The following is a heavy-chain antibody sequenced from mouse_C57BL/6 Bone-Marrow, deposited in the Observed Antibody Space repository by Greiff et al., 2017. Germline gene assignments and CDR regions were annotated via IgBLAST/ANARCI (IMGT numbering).Heavy chain of an antibody. V-gene: IGHV5-6*02. CDR3: ARRGYPWFAY. Sequence: EVKLVESGGDLVKPGGSLKLSCAASGFTFSSYGMSWVRQTPDKRLEWVATISSGGSYTYYPDSVKGRFTISSDNAKNTLYLQMSSLKSEDTAMYYCARRGYPWFAYWGQGTLVTVSA. CDR1: GFTFSSYG. D-gene: IGHD3-1*01. J-gene: IGHJ3*01. CDR2: ISSGGSYT.